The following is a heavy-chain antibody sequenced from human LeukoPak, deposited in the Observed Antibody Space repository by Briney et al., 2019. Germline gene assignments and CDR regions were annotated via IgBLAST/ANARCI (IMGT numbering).Heavy chain of an antibody. D-gene: IGHD1-26*01. CDR2: MNPNSGNT. V-gene: IGHV1-8*03. Sequence: ASVKVSCKASGYTFTSYDINWVRQATGQGLEWMGWMNPNSGNTGYAQKFQGRVTITRNTSISTVYMELSSLRSEDTAVYYCARVGGATLAVDYWGQGTLVTVSS. J-gene: IGHJ4*02. CDR3: ARVGGATLAVDY. CDR1: GYTFTSYD.